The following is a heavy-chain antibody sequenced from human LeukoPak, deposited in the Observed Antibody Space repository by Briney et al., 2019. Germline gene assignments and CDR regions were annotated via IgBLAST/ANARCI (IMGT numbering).Heavy chain of an antibody. D-gene: IGHD3-22*01. CDR2: YSYSGET. J-gene: IGHJ4*02. V-gene: IGHV4-61*03. CDR1: GGSVSGSSIVNYY. CDR3: ARGGMSTYYDSGGYYSY. Sequence: SETLSLTCTVSGGSVSGSSIVNYYWSWIRQPPGKGLEWIGYYSYSGETNFNPSLRSRVTMSVDTSKNHISLKLSSVNAADTAVYYCARGGMSTYYDSGGYYSYWGQGTLVTVSS.